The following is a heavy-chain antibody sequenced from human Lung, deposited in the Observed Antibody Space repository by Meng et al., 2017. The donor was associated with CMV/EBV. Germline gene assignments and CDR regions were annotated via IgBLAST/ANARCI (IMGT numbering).Heavy chain of an antibody. V-gene: IGHV3-30*03. J-gene: IGHJ6*02. CDR2: ISYDGKTT. CDR1: GFTFSSYA. Sequence: GESLKISCAASGFTFSSYAMIWIRQAPGKGLEWVAVISYDGKTTYYVDSVKGRFTISRDNSKNTVFLQMDSLRPEDAAVYYCARDYSSIWSGYNSYGLDVWXQGTTVTVSS. D-gene: IGHD3-3*01. CDR3: ARDYSSIWSGYNSYGLDV.